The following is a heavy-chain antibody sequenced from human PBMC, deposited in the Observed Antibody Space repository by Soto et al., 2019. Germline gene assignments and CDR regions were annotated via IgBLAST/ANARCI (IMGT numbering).Heavy chain of an antibody. J-gene: IGHJ6*01. CDR2: IRGFSPYT. CDR1: GFTFRTYT. V-gene: IGHV3-21*01. D-gene: IGHD2-15*01. CDR3: SRDRGYDAHDYYFIALDV. Sequence: PGGSLRLSCVASGFTFRTYTMNWVRQAPGKGLEWVSGIRGFSPYTFYAESVKGRFTISRDNAKNSLYLQMNSLGVEDTAVYYCSRDRGYDAHDYYFIALDVWGAGATATTSS.